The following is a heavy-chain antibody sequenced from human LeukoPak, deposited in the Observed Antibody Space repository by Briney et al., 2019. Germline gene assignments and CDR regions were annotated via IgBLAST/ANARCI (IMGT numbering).Heavy chain of an antibody. CDR2: ISSDSNYI. J-gene: IGHJ5*02. CDR3: ARKENILTGYYDH. V-gene: IGHV3-21*01. D-gene: IGHD3-9*01. Sequence: GGSLRLSCAASGFTFSSYTMNWVRQAPGKGREWVSSISSDSNYIYYADSVKGRFTISRDNAWNSLYLQMNSLRAEDTAVYYCARKENILTGYYDHWGQGTLVTVSS. CDR1: GFTFSSYT.